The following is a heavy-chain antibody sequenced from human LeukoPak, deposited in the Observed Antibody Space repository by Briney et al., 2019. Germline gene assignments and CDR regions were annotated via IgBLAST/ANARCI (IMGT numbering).Heavy chain of an antibody. CDR1: GFTFSDYY. J-gene: IGHJ4*02. CDR2: IRQDGSEK. V-gene: IGHV3-7*01. D-gene: IGHD1-1*01. Sequence: GGSLRLSCAASGFTFSDYYMSWVRQAPGKGLEWVANIRQDGSEKYYVDSMRGRFTISRDNAKSSLYLQMSSLRAEDTAVYYCARSTAGLDYWGQGTLVTVSS. CDR3: ARSTAGLDY.